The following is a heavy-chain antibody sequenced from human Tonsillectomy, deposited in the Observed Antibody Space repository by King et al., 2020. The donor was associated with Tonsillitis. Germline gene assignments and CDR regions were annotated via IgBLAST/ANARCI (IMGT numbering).Heavy chain of an antibody. CDR2: IYSGGST. Sequence: VQLVESGGGLIQPGGSLRLSCAASGFTVSSNYMSWVRQAPGKGLEWVSVIYSGGSTYYADSVKGRFTIARDNSKNTLSLQMNSLRAEDTAVYYCARVLRGNYYDSSGYPAYWGQGTLVTVSS. J-gene: IGHJ4*02. CDR3: ARVLRGNYYDSSGYPAY. D-gene: IGHD3-22*01. CDR1: GFTVSSNY. V-gene: IGHV3-53*01.